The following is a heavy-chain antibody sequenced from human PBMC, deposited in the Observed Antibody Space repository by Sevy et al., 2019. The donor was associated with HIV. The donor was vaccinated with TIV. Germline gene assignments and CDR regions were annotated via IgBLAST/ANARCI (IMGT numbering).Heavy chain of an antibody. CDR2: IYHSGNT. V-gene: IGHV4-30-2*01. D-gene: IGHD3-3*01. Sequence: SETLSLTCTVSGGSISSGDYYWSWMRQPPGKGLEWIGFIYHSGNTYYTPSLKSRVTISVDRSKNQFSLNLRSVTAADSAVYYCARGLTIFGALNSRGMDVWGQGTTVTVSS. CDR3: ARGLTIFGALNSRGMDV. J-gene: IGHJ6*02. CDR1: GGSISSGDYY.